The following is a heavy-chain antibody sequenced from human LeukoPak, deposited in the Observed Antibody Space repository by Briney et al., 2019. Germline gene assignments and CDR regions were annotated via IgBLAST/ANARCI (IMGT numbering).Heavy chain of an antibody. CDR1: GGSISSYY. V-gene: IGHV4-59*12. J-gene: IGHJ5*02. D-gene: IGHD3-16*01. CDR3: ARGAYDYIWGTYNTWFDP. Sequence: SETLSLTCTVSGGSISSYYWSWIRQPPGKGLEWIGYIYYSGSTYYNPSLKSRVTISRDTSKDQFSLRLRSVTAADTALYYCARGAYDYIWGTYNTWFDPWGQGTLVTVSS. CDR2: IYYSGST.